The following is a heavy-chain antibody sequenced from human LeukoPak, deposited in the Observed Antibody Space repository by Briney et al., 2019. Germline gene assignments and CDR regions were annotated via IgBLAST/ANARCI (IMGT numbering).Heavy chain of an antibody. CDR1: GGTFSSYV. D-gene: IGHD3-22*01. CDR2: IIPIFGTA. Sequence: SVKVSCKASGGTFSSYVISWVRQAPGQGLEWMGGIIPIFGTANYAQKFQGRVTITADESTSTAYMELSSLRSEDTAVYYCARDYYDSSGYSPGRYFDLWGRGTLVTVSS. CDR3: ARDYYDSSGYSPGRYFDL. V-gene: IGHV1-69*13. J-gene: IGHJ2*01.